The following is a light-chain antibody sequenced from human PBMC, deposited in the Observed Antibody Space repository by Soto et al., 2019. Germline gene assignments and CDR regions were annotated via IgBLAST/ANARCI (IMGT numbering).Light chain of an antibody. CDR1: QSVSSN. J-gene: IGKJ4*01. V-gene: IGKV3D-15*01. CDR3: QQYENGPAHT. CDR2: GAS. Sequence: EIVMTQSPATLSVSPGERATLSCRASQSVSSNLAWYQQKPGQAPRLLIYGASTRATGIPARFSGSGSGTEFTLTISSLQSEDFAVYYCQQYENGPAHTFGGGTKVEIK.